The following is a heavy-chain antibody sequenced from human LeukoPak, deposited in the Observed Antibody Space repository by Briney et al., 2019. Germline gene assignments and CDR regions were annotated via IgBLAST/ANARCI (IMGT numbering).Heavy chain of an antibody. V-gene: IGHV3-74*01. CDR3: ARFYCSSSSCLEDY. Sequence: GSLRLSCAASGFTFSSYWMHWVRHAPGKGLVWVSRINSDGGTTGYADSVKGRFTISRDNAKNTLYLQMNSLRGEDTAVYYCARFYCSSSSCLEDYWGQGTLVTVSS. CDR2: INSDGGTT. D-gene: IGHD2-2*01. CDR1: GFTFSSYW. J-gene: IGHJ4*02.